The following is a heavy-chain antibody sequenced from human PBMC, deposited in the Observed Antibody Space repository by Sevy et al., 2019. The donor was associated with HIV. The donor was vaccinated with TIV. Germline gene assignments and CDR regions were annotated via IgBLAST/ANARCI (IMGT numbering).Heavy chain of an antibody. D-gene: IGHD3-10*01. J-gene: IGHJ6*02. CDR2: ISSSGSTI. V-gene: IGHV3-11*01. CDR3: AREKVLWFGEASRFYGMDV. CDR1: GFTFSDYY. Sequence: GGSLRLSCAASGFTFSDYYMSWIRQAPGMGLEWVSYISSSGSTIYYADSVKGRFTISRDNAKNSLYLQMNSLRAEDTAVYYCAREKVLWFGEASRFYGMDVWGQWTTVTVSS.